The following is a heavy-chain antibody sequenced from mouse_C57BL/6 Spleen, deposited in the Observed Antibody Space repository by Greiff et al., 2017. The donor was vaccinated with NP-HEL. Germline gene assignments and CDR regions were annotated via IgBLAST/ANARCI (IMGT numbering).Heavy chain of an antibody. CDR3: VFYGYDGDDY. J-gene: IGHJ2*01. D-gene: IGHD2-2*01. CDR2: IYPGDGDT. V-gene: IGHV1-82*01. CDR1: GYAFSSSW. Sequence: QVQLQQSGPELVKPGASVKISCKASGYAFSSSWMNWVKQRPGKGLEWIGRIYPGDGDTNYNGKFKGKAILTADKSSSTAYMPLSSLTSEDSAVYFCVFYGYDGDDYWGQGTTLTVSS.